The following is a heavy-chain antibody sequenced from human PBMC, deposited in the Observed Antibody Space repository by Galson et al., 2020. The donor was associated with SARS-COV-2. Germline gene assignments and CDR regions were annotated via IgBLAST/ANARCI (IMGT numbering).Heavy chain of an antibody. CDR3: ARVRIHHSLDRDAFDI. Sequence: NSGGSLRLSCAASGFTFSSYSMNWVRQAPGKGLEWVSSISSSSSYIYYADSVKGRFTISRDNAKNSLYLQMNSLRAEDTAVYYCARVRIHHSLDRDAFDIWGQGTMVTVSS. D-gene: IGHD2-21*01. CDR1: GFTFSSYS. CDR2: ISSSSSYI. J-gene: IGHJ3*02. V-gene: IGHV3-21*01.